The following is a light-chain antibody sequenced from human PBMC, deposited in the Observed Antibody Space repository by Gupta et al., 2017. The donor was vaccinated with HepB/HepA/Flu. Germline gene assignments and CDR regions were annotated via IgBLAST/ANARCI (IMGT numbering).Light chain of an antibody. CDR2: AAS. J-gene: IGKJ3*01. CDR1: QGISSW. Sequence: DIPITHSPSSVSVSVGDRVTIPRRASQGISSWLAWYQQKPGKAPKLLIYAASRLRSGVPSRFSGSGSGTDFTLTISSLQPEDFAAYYCHQANTYPFTFGHGTKVDIK. V-gene: IGKV1-12*01. CDR3: HQANTYPFT.